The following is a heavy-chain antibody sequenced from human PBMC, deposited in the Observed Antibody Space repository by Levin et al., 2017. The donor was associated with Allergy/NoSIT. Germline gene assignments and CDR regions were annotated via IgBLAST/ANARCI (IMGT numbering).Heavy chain of an antibody. CDR2: INPNSGGT. Sequence: ASVKVSCKASGYTFTGYYMHWVRQAPGQGLEWMGWINPNSGGTNYAQKFQGRVTMTRDTSISTAYMELSRLRSDDTAVYYCARVEGPPEIGTTGTTGVFDPWGQGTLVTVSS. J-gene: IGHJ5*02. CDR1: GYTFTGYY. CDR3: ARVEGPPEIGTTGTTGVFDP. V-gene: IGHV1-2*02. D-gene: IGHD1-1*01.